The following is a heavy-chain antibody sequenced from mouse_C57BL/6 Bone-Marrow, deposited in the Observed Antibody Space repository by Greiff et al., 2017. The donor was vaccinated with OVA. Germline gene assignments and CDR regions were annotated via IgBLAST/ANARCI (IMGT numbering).Heavy chain of an antibody. CDR2: INPNNGGT. Sequence: EVQLQQSGPELVKPGASVKIPCKASGYTFTDYNMDWVKQSHGKSLEWIGDINPNNGGTIYNQKFTGKATLTVDKSSSTAYMELRSLTSEDTAVYYCARSDYYGTPYAMDYWGQGTSVTVSS. J-gene: IGHJ4*01. D-gene: IGHD1-1*01. CDR3: ARSDYYGTPYAMDY. V-gene: IGHV1-18*01. CDR1: GYTFTDYN.